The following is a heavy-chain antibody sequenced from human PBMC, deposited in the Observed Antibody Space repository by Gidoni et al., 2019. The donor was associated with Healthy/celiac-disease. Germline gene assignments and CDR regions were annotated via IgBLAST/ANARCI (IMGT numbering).Heavy chain of an antibody. J-gene: IGHJ6*02. Sequence: QLQLQESGPGLVKPSDTLALTCTVSGGSISSSSYYWGRLRQPPGKGLEWIGSIYYSGSTYYNPSLKSRVTISVDTSKNQFSLKLSSVTAADTAVYYCARLLGSGMDVWGQGTTVTVSS. V-gene: IGHV4-39*01. D-gene: IGHD3-16*01. CDR1: GGSISSSSYY. CDR3: ARLLGSGMDV. CDR2: IYYSGST.